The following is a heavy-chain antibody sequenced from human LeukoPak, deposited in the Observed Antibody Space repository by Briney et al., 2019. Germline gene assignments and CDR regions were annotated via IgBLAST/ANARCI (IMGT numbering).Heavy chain of an antibody. V-gene: IGHV3-9*01. CDR1: GFTFDDYA. D-gene: IGHD3-10*01. J-gene: IGHJ6*02. Sequence: GRSLRLSCAASGFTFDDYAMHWVRQAPGKGLEWVSGISWNSGSIGYADSVKGRFTISRDNAKNSLYLQMNSLRAEDTALYYCAKARRSGSYYYYGMDVWGQGTTVTVSS. CDR2: ISWNSGSI. CDR3: AKARRSGSYYYYGMDV.